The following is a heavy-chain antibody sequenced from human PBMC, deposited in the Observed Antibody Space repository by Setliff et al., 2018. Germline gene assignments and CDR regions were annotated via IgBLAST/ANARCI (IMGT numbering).Heavy chain of an antibody. V-gene: IGHV4-59*08. D-gene: IGHD1-7*01. CDR2: IYNTGST. J-gene: IGHJ4*02. CDR3: ARTGTYRYFDS. Sequence: KPSETLSLTCTVSGGSISDYYWSWIRQPPGKGLEWIGNIYNTGSTSYNPSLKSRITKSVDTSKNQFSLKLSSVTASDTAVYYCARTGTYRYFDSWGQGTRVTVSS. CDR1: GGSISDYY.